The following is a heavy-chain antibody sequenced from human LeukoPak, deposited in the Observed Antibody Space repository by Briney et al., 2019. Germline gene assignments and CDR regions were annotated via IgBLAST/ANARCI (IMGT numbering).Heavy chain of an antibody. CDR1: GYTFTGYY. J-gene: IGHJ4*02. Sequence: ASVKVPCKASGYTFTGYYMHWVRQAPGQGLEWMGWINPNSGGTNYAQKFQGRVTMTRDTSISTAYMELSRLRSDDTAVYYCARYIAAPLYYFDYWGQGTLVTVSS. V-gene: IGHV1-2*02. D-gene: IGHD6-13*01. CDR3: ARYIAAPLYYFDY. CDR2: INPNSGGT.